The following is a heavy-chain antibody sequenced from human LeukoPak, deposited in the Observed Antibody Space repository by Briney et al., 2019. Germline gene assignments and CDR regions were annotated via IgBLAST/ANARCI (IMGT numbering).Heavy chain of an antibody. CDR2: IYYSGST. V-gene: IGHV4-39*07. J-gene: IGHJ4*02. CDR3: AREIYYDSSAYDY. Sequence: PSETLSLTCTVSGGSISSTSYSWGWIRQPPGKGLEWIGSIYYSGSTYYNPSLKSRVTISVDTSMNQFSLKLSSVTAADTAIYYCAREIYYDSSAYDYWGQGTLVTVSS. D-gene: IGHD3-22*01. CDR1: GGSISSTSYS.